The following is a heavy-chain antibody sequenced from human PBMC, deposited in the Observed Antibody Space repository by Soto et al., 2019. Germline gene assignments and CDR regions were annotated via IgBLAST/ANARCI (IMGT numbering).Heavy chain of an antibody. CDR3: ARLNIELRYYSYYMDG. CDR1: GYSFTSYW. J-gene: IGHJ6*03. V-gene: IGHV5-51*01. D-gene: IGHD1-7*01. Sequence: GESLKISCKGSGYSFTSYWIGWVRQMPGKGLEWMGIIYPGDSDTRYSPSFQGQVTISADKPISTAYLQWSSLKASDTAMYYCARLNIELRYYSYYMDGWGKGITVTVSS. CDR2: IYPGDSDT.